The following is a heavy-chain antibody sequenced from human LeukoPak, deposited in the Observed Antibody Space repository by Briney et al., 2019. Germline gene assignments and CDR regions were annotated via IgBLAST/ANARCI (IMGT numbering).Heavy chain of an antibody. D-gene: IGHD3-22*01. J-gene: IGHJ4*02. Sequence: SETLSLTCTVSGGSISSYYWSWIRQPAGKGLEWIGRIYTSGSTNYNPSLKSRVTMSVDTSKNQFSLKLSSVTAADTAVYYCARDYYDSSGYYDYFDYWGQGTLVTVSS. CDR3: ARDYYDSSGYYDYFDY. V-gene: IGHV4-4*07. CDR1: GGSISSYY. CDR2: IYTSGST.